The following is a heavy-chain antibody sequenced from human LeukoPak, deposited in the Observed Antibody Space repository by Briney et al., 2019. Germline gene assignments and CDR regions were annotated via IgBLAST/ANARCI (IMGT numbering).Heavy chain of an antibody. V-gene: IGHV1-18*01. CDR3: ARDPDRYYYDSSGYYDY. J-gene: IGHJ4*02. D-gene: IGHD3-22*01. Sequence: ASVKVSCKASGYTFTSYGISWVRQAPGQGLEWMGWISAYNGNTNYAQKLQGRVTMTTDTSTSTAYMELRSLRSDDTAVYYCARDPDRYYYDSSGYYDYWAREPWSPSPQ. CDR2: ISAYNGNT. CDR1: GYTFTSYG.